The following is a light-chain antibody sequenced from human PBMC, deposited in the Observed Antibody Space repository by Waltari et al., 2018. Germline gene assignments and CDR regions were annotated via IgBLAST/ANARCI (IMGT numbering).Light chain of an antibody. CDR2: GAS. CDR1: QTVSTYY. Sequence: EIVLTQSPGTLSLSPGERATLSCRASQTVSTYYFAWYQQKPGQAPRLLIYGASSRATGIAERFSGGGSGTDFTLTISRLEPEDFAVYYCQQYGSSPLTFGGGTKVEIK. CDR3: QQYGSSPLT. V-gene: IGKV3-20*01. J-gene: IGKJ4*01.